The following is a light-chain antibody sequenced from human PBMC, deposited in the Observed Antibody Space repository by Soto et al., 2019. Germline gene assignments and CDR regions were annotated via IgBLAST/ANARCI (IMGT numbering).Light chain of an antibody. Sequence: EMVMTQSPATLSVSPGERATLSCRASQSVGTNLAWYQQKPGQAPRLLIYSASTRATGIPARFSGSGPGTEFSLTSNSLQSEDFVVYYCQQYNSWPLAFGGGTKVDIK. V-gene: IGKV3-15*01. CDR2: SAS. CDR3: QQYNSWPLA. J-gene: IGKJ4*01. CDR1: QSVGTN.